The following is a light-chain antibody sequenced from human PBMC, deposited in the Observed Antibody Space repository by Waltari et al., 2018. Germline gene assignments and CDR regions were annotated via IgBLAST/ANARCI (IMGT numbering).Light chain of an antibody. CDR3: CSYAGSYTFGV. V-gene: IGLV2-11*01. CDR2: EIN. CDR1: SSDVGGYNY. J-gene: IGLJ2*01. Sequence: QSALTQPRSVSGSPGQSVTISCTGTSSDVGGYNYVSWYQQPPGKAPKLIIYEINKRPYGVPDRFAGSKSGNTAALTISGLQAEDEADYYCCSYAGSYTFGVFGGGTKVTVL.